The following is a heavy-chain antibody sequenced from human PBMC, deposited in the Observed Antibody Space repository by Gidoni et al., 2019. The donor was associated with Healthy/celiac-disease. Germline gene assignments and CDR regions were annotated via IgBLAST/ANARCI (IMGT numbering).Heavy chain of an antibody. Sequence: QVQLVASGGGVVQPGRSLRLSCAAPGFTFSSYGMHWVRQAPGKGLEWVAVISYDGSNKYYADSVKGRFTIARDNSKNTLYLQMNSLRAEDTAVYYCAKDRSGWNSFDYWGQGTLVTVSS. CDR2: ISYDGSNK. D-gene: IGHD6-19*01. CDR3: AKDRSGWNSFDY. CDR1: GFTFSSYG. V-gene: IGHV3-30*18. J-gene: IGHJ4*02.